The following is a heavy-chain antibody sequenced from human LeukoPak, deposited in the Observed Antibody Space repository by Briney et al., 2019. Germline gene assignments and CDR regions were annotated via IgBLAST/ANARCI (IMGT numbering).Heavy chain of an antibody. CDR2: ISSSGSST. V-gene: IGHV3-23*01. CDR1: GFTFSSYA. Sequence: GGSLRLSCAASGFTFSSYAMSWVRQAPGKGLEWVSSISSSGSSTYYADSVKGRFTISRDNSKNTLYLQMNSLRAEDTAVYYCAKVTRITMFGVVPAIFDIWGQGTMVTVSS. CDR3: AKVTRITMFGVVPAIFDI. J-gene: IGHJ3*02. D-gene: IGHD3-3*01.